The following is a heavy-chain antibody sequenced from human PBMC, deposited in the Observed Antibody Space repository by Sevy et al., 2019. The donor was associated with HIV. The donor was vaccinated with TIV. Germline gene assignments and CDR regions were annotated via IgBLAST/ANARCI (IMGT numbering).Heavy chain of an antibody. J-gene: IGHJ6*02. V-gene: IGHV4-59*01. Sequence: SETLSLTCTVSGGSISSYYWSWIRQPPGKGLEWIGYIYYSGSTNYNPSLKSRVTISVDTSKNQFSLKLSSVTAADTAVYYCARDGGYRYGMDVWGQGTTVTVSS. D-gene: IGHD3-16*01. CDR3: ARDGGYRYGMDV. CDR2: IYYSGST. CDR1: GGSISSYY.